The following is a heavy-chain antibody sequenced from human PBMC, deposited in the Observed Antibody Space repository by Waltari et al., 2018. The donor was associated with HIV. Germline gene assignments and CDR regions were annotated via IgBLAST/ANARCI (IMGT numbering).Heavy chain of an antibody. D-gene: IGHD4-17*01. Sequence: DVQLVESGGGLVQPGRSLSLSCVASGFTLDDYAMLWVRQAPGKGLEWVSGIRWNSGSIGYADSVKGRFTISRDNAKNSLYLQMNSLRAEDTALYYCAKEGTVNYFDYWGQGTLVTVSS. J-gene: IGHJ4*02. V-gene: IGHV3-9*01. CDR3: AKEGTVNYFDY. CDR1: GFTLDDYA. CDR2: IRWNSGSI.